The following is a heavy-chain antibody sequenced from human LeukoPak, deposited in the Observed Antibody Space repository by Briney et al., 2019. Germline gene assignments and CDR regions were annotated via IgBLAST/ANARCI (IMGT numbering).Heavy chain of an antibody. CDR2: IYYSGST. J-gene: IGHJ5*02. V-gene: IGHV4-39*07. CDR1: GGSISSSSYY. D-gene: IGHD2-2*03. Sequence: SETLSLTCTVSGGSISSSSYYWGWIRQPPGKGLEWIGSIYYSGSTYYNPSLKSRVTISVDTSKNQFSLKLSSVTAADTAVYYCAREVVGYCSSTSCYNWFDPWGQGTLVTVSS. CDR3: AREVVGYCSSTSCYNWFDP.